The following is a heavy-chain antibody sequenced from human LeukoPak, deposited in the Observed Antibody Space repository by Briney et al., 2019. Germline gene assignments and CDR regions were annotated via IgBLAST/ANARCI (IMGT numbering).Heavy chain of an antibody. D-gene: IGHD2-15*01. J-gene: IGHJ6*02. CDR3: AREPGWYYGMDV. CDR1: GFTFSHYW. V-gene: IGHV3-7*03. Sequence: GGSLRLSCAASGFTFSHYWMSWVRQAPGKGLEWVANIQQDGSDKNYVDSVKGRFTISRDNAKNSLYLQMNSLRAEDTAVYYCAREPGWYYGMDVWGQGTTVTVSS. CDR2: IQQDGSDK.